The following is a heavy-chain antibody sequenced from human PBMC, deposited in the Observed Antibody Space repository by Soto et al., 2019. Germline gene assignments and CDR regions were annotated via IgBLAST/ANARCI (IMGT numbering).Heavy chain of an antibody. V-gene: IGHV3-53*01. J-gene: IGHJ5*02. CDR3: ARVGPYDSGSYMCGYNWFDP. D-gene: IGHD3-10*01. Sequence: EVQLVDSGGGLVQPGGSLRLSCAAAGFSVSSSHMNWVRQAPGKGLEWISVIYSGGATYYAVSVNGRFTMSRDKSKNTVYLQMTSLRAEDPAVYYCARVGPYDSGSYMCGYNWFDPWGQGTLVTVFS. CDR2: IYSGGAT. CDR1: GFSVSSSH.